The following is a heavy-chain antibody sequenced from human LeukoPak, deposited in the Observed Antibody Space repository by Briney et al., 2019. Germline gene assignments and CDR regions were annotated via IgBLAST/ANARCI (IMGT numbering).Heavy chain of an antibody. V-gene: IGHV4-39*01. J-gene: IGHJ4*02. D-gene: IGHD5-18*01. Sequence: SETLSLTCTVSGGSISSSSYYWGWIRQPPGKGLEWIGSIYYSGSTYYNPSLKSRVTISVDTSKNQFSLKLSSVTAADTAVYYCARLSEYSYGFYFDYWGQGTLVTVSS. CDR1: GGSISSSSYY. CDR2: IYYSGST. CDR3: ARLSEYSYGFYFDY.